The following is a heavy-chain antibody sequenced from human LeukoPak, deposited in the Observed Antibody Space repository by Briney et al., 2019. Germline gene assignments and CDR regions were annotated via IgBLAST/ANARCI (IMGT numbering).Heavy chain of an antibody. Sequence: SETLSLTCAVYGGSFSGYYWSWIRQPPGKGLEWIGEINHSGSTNYNPSLKSRVTISVDTSKNQFSLKLSSVTAADTAVYYCARSRVTYYYGSGSYYKETYYFDYWGQGTLVTVSS. CDR1: GGSFSGYY. CDR3: ARSRVTYYYGSGSYYKETYYFDY. J-gene: IGHJ4*02. D-gene: IGHD3-10*01. V-gene: IGHV4-34*01. CDR2: INHSGST.